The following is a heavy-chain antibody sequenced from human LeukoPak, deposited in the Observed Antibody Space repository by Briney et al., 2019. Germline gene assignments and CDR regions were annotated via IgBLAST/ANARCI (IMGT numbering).Heavy chain of an antibody. CDR1: DGSISSGYYY. D-gene: IGHD3-10*01. V-gene: IGHV4-39*01. J-gene: IGHJ5*02. CDR2: IYYSGTT. Sequence: SETLSLTCSVSDGSISSGYYYRAWIRQPPGKGPEWIGSIYYSGTTYPNPSLKSRVTISVDTSKNQFSLKLSSVTAADTAVYYCARQPKSCAPGIFITGKACWFDTWGQGTLVTVSS. CDR3: ARQPKSCAPGIFITGKACWFDT.